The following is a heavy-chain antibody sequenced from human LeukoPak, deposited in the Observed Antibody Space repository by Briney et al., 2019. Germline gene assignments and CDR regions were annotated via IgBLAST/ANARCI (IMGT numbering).Heavy chain of an antibody. Sequence: GGSLRLSCTASGFTFSTYAMTWVRQAPGKGLEWVSAISGSGGSTYYADSVKGRFTISRDNSKNTLYLQMNSLRAEDTAVYYCAKDPDSSSGDYWGQGTLVTVSS. CDR1: GFTFSTYA. CDR3: AKDPDSSSGDY. J-gene: IGHJ4*02. CDR2: ISGSGGST. V-gene: IGHV3-23*01. D-gene: IGHD6-6*01.